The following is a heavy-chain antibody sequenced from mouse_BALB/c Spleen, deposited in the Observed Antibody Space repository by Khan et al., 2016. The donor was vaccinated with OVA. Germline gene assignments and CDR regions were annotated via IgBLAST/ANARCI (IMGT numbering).Heavy chain of an antibody. CDR1: GYTFTNYW. D-gene: IGHD1-2*01. CDR3: TRVATWYFDV. CDR2: IYPGGGYI. V-gene: IGHV1-63*02. Sequence: QVHVKQSGVELVRPGTSVKISCKASGYTFTNYWLGWVKQRPGHGLEWIGDIYPGGGYINYNEKFKGKATLTAGTSSSTAYIQLSSLTSEDSAVDFCTRVATWYFDVWGAGTTVTVSS. J-gene: IGHJ1*01.